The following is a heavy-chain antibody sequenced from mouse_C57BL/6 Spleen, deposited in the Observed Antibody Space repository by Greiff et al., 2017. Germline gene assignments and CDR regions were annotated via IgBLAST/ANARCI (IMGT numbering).Heavy chain of an antibody. J-gene: IGHJ1*03. CDR1: GYSITSGYY. Sequence: EVKLEESGPGLVKPSQSLSLTCSVTGYSITSGYYWNWIRQFPGNKLEWMGYISYDGSNNYNPSLKNRISITRDTSKNQFFLKLNSVTTEDTATYYCARANRYFDVWGTGTTVTVSS. V-gene: IGHV3-6*01. CDR3: ARANRYFDV. CDR2: ISYDGSN.